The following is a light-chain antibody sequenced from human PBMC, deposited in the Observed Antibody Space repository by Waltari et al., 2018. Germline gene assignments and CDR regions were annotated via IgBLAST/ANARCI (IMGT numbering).Light chain of an antibody. J-gene: IGLJ3*02. V-gene: IGLV2-14*01. CDR1: SRDIGNYNY. CDR3: NSYTRSKTWV. CDR2: DVD. Sequence: QSALTQPASVSGSPGQSITISCTGTSRDIGNYNYVSWYQQFPGKFPKLMISDVDKRPSGVSNRFSGSNAGNTASLTISGLQAEDEAHYYCNSYTRSKTWVFGGGTDLTVL.